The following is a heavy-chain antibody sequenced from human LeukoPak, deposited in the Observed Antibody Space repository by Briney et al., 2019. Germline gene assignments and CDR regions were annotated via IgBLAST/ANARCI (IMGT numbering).Heavy chain of an antibody. CDR1: GFTFSSDE. Sequence: GGSLRLSCAASGFTFSSDEMNGGRQAPGKGLEWVSYISISGTTIYYADSVKGRFTISRDNSKNTLYLHINSLRAEDTAVYYCAKDNPLDYWGQGTLVIVSS. V-gene: IGHV3-48*03. CDR3: AKDNPLDY. CDR2: ISISGTTI. J-gene: IGHJ4*02. D-gene: IGHD1-14*01.